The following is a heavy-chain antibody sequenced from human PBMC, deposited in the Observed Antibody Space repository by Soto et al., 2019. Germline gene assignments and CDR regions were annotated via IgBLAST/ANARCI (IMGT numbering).Heavy chain of an antibody. D-gene: IGHD3-22*01. CDR3: ARDSTMIEVPP. J-gene: IGHJ5*02. CDR2: ISAYNGNT. Sequence: ASVKVSCKASGYTFTSYGISWVRQAPGQGLEWMGWISAYNGNTNYAQKLQGRVTMTTDTSTSTAYMELRSLRAEDTAVYYCARDSTMIEVPPWGQGTLVTVSS. CDR1: GYTFTSYG. V-gene: IGHV1-18*01.